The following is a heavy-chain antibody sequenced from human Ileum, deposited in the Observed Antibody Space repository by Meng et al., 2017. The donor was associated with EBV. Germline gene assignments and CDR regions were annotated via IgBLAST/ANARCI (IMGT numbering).Heavy chain of an antibody. Sequence: QLQLKESAPGLVKPSEPLSLACTVSGASIRGSRYYWGWIRQPPGKGLEWIGSTYYSGSTNYNPSLKSRVTISVDTSKNQFSLNLSSVTAADTAVYYCARGDILTGYWYYFDYWGQGILVTVSS. CDR3: ARGDILTGYWYYFDY. V-gene: IGHV4-39*07. J-gene: IGHJ4*02. CDR1: GASIRGSRYY. CDR2: TYYSGST. D-gene: IGHD3-9*01.